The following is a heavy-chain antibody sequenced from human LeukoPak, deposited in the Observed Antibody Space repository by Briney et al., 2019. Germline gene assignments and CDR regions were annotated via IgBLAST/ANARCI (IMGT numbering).Heavy chain of an antibody. CDR1: GFTFSSYA. J-gene: IGHJ4*02. Sequence: GGSLRLSCAASGFTFSSYAMSWVRQAPGKGLEWVSAISGSSGSTYYADSVKGRFTISRDNSKNTLYPQMNSLRAEDTAIYYCAKGSTPSIAAPPGYWGQGTLVTVSS. V-gene: IGHV3-23*01. CDR2: ISGSSGST. D-gene: IGHD6-6*01. CDR3: AKGSTPSIAAPPGY.